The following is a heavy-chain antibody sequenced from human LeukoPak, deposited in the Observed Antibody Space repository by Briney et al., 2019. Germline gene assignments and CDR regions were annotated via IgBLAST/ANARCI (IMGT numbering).Heavy chain of an antibody. CDR1: GFNFSDYG. CDR2: ISGRDYS. J-gene: IGHJ4*02. D-gene: IGHD3-22*01. CDR3: AMPDYYDSSGTSIDY. V-gene: IGHV3-23*01. Sequence: QTGGTLRLSCAASGFNFSDYGMIWVRQAPGKGLEWVSGISGRDYSDHADSVKGRFTISRDNSKNTLYLQMNSLRAEDTAVHYCAMPDYYDSSGTSIDYWGQGTLVTVSS.